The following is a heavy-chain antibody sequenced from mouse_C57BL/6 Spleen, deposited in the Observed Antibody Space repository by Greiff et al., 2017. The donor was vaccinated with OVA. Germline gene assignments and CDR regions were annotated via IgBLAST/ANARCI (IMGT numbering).Heavy chain of an antibody. CDR3: ARGGTNYYGSSYGPYFDV. Sequence: EVKLMESGGGLVKPGGSLKLSCAASGFTFSSYAMSWVRQTPEKRLEWVATISDGGSYTYYPDNVKGRFTISRDNAKNNLYLQMSHLKSEDTAMYYCARGGTNYYGSSYGPYFDVWGTGTTVTVSS. CDR1: GFTFSSYA. V-gene: IGHV5-4*03. CDR2: ISDGGSYT. J-gene: IGHJ1*03. D-gene: IGHD1-1*01.